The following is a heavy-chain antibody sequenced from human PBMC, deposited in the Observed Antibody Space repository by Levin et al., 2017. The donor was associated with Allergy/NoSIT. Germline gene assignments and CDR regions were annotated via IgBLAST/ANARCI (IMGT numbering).Heavy chain of an antibody. CDR1: GGSFSGYY. J-gene: IGHJ5*02. CDR2: INHSGNT. Sequence: PSETLSLTCAVYGGSFSGYYWSWIRQPPGKGLEWIGEINHSGNTNYNPSLKSRVTISVDTSKNQFSLKLSSVTAADTAVYYCVRGSFCSGGSCYSIWFDPWGQGTLVTVSS. CDR3: VRGSFCSGGSCYSIWFDP. V-gene: IGHV4-34*01. D-gene: IGHD2-15*01.